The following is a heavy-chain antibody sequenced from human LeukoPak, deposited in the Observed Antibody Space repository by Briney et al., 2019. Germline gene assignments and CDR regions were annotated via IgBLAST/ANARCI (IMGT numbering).Heavy chain of an antibody. CDR3: HQPGGGYCSGCSCYDMDF. CDR1: GYTFTGYY. J-gene: IGHJ4*02. D-gene: IGHD2-15*01. CDR2: INPNSGGT. Sequence: ASVKVSCKASGYTFTGYYMHCVRQAPGQGLEWMGWINPNSGGTNYAQKFQGRVTMTRDTSISTAYMELSRLRSDDTAVYYCHQPGGGYCSGCSCYDMDFWGQGTLVTVSS. V-gene: IGHV1-2*02.